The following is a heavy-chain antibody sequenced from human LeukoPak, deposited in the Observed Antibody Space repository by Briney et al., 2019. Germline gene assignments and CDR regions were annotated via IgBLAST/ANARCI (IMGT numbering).Heavy chain of an antibody. CDR2: IYYSGST. V-gene: IGHV4-59*08. J-gene: IGHJ3*02. Sequence: SETLSLTCTVSGGSISSYYWSWIRQPPGKGLEWIGYIYYSGSTYYNPSLKSRVTISVDTSKNQFSLKLSSVTAADTAVYYCATLSSGWYEFQAFDIWGQGTMVTVSS. D-gene: IGHD6-19*01. CDR1: GGSISSYY. CDR3: ATLSSGWYEFQAFDI.